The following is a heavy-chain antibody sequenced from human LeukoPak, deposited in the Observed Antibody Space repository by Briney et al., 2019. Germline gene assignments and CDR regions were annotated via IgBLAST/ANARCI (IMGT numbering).Heavy chain of an antibody. Sequence: PGGSLRLSCAASGFTVSSNYMSWVRQAPGKGLEGVSIIYRGGNTYYAASVKGRFTISRDNSKNTLYFQMNSLRAEDTAVYYCARQYCSSTSCNGAFDIWGQGTMVTVSS. V-gene: IGHV3-53*01. CDR1: GFTVSSNY. CDR3: ARQYCSSTSCNGAFDI. J-gene: IGHJ3*02. CDR2: IYRGGNT. D-gene: IGHD2-2*01.